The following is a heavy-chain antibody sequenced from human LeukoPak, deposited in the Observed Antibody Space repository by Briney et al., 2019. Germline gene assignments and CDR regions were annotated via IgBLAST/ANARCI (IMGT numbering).Heavy chain of an antibody. CDR1: GYTFTGYY. CDR2: INPNSGGT. D-gene: IGHD3-10*01. V-gene: IGHV1-2*02. J-gene: IGHJ4*02. CDR3: ARKAGITMVRGSHPYLGY. Sequence: VASVKVSCKASGYTFTGYYMHWVRQAPGQGVEWMGWINPNSGGTNYAQKLQGRVTMTRDTSISTAYMELSRLRSDDTAVYYCARKAGITMVRGSHPYLGYWGQGTLVTVSS.